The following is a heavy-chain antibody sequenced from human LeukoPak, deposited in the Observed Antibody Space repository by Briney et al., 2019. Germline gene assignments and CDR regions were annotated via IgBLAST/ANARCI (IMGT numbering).Heavy chain of an antibody. CDR3: AKDLVVRGGSCFDY. J-gene: IGHJ4*02. CDR1: GFTLSGYS. D-gene: IGHD2-15*01. V-gene: IGHV3-21*01. CDR2: ISSSSSYI. Sequence: GESLRLSCATSGFTLSGYSMNWVRQAPGKGLEWVSSISSSSSYIYYADSMKGRITISRDNARNSLYLEMNSLRADDTAVYYCAKDLVVRGGSCFDYWGQGTLVTVSS.